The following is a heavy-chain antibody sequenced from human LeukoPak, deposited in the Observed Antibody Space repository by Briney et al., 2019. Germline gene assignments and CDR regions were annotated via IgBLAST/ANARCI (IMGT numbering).Heavy chain of an antibody. CDR3: ATDSSSWYWSYYYGMDV. J-gene: IGHJ6*02. D-gene: IGHD6-13*01. V-gene: IGHV3-23*01. CDR1: GFTFNDYA. Sequence: GGSLRLSCATSGFTFNDYAMNWVRQAPGKGLEWVSAISGSGGSTYYADSVKGRFTISRDNSKNTLYLQMNSLRAEDTAVYYCATDSSSWYWSYYYGMDVWGQGTTVTVSS. CDR2: ISGSGGST.